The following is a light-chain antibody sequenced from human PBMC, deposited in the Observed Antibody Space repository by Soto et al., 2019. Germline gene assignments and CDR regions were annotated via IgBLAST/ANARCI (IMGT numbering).Light chain of an antibody. J-gene: IGKJ2*01. Sequence: EIVMTQSPATLSVSPGERATLSCRASQSVSSNLAWYQQKPGQAPRLLIYDASTRATGIPARFSGSGSGTEFTLTISSLQSEDFALYHCQQYNNWPPKYTFGQGTKLEIK. CDR3: QQYNNWPPKYT. CDR2: DAS. CDR1: QSVSSN. V-gene: IGKV3-15*01.